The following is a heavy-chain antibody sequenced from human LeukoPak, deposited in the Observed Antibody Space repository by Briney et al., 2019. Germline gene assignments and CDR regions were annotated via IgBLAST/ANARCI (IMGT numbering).Heavy chain of an antibody. V-gene: IGHV4-59*08. J-gene: IGHJ4*02. CDR3: ARRRQQLDHFDY. CDR2: IYYSGST. D-gene: IGHD6-13*01. CDR1: GGSIRSYY. Sequence: SETLSLTCTVSGGSIRSYYWSWIRQSPGKGLEWIGYIYYSGSTNYNPSLKSRVTISVDTSKNQFSLKLSSVTAADTAVHFCARRRQQLDHFDYWGQGTLVTVSS.